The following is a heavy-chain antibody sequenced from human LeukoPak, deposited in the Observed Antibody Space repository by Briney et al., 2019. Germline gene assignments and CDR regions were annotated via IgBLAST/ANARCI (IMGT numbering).Heavy chain of an antibody. D-gene: IGHD6-13*01. CDR1: GYTFTSYY. Sequence: ASVKVSCKASGYTFTSYYMHWVRQAPGQGLEWMGIINPSGGSTSYAQKFQGRVTMTRDTSTSTVYMELSSLRSEDTAVYYCARDPPYSNSWYGVFDYWGQGTLVTVSS. V-gene: IGHV1-46*01. CDR3: ARDPPYSNSWYGVFDY. CDR2: INPSGGST. J-gene: IGHJ4*02.